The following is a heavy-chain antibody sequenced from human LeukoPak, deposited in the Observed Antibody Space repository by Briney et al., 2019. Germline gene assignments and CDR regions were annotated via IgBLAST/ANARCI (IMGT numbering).Heavy chain of an antibody. CDR2: IKHDGSEK. D-gene: IGHD3-3*01. CDR3: ATDRGWRTSGYYLYYFEY. J-gene: IGHJ4*02. V-gene: IGHV3-7*01. CDR1: GFIFTNYF. Sequence: QSGGSLRLSCAASGFIFTNYFMSWVRQAPGEGLEWVASIKHDGSEKYYVDSVRGRFTISRDNTMNSLYLQMSSLRAEDTAVYYCATDRGWRTSGYYLYYFEYWGQGTLVTFSS.